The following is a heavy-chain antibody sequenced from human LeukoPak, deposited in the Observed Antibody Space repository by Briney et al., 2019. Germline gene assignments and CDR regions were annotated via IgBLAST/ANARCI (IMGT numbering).Heavy chain of an antibody. CDR2: MKSSNT. Sequence: SETLSLTCTASGGSISSDRFYWTRLPQPAGKGLEWTGRMKSSNTHYTASLKSRFTISMDNSTNSLYLKLSCLTAADTAFYYCAIVPEWTYVPDYWGQGTLVTVSS. CDR1: GGSISSDRFY. V-gene: IGHV4-61*02. D-gene: IGHD3-16*01. CDR3: AIVPEWTYVPDY. J-gene: IGHJ4*02.